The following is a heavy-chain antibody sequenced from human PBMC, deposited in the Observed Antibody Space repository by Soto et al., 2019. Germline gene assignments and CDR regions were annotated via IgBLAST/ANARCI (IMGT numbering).Heavy chain of an antibody. J-gene: IGHJ4*02. CDR2: IYYSGST. Sequence: PSDCLSLTGTVSGGFISSGGYYWSWIRQHPGKGLEWIGYIYYSGSTYYNPSLKSRVTISVDTSKNQFSLKLSSVTAADTAVYYCARGLRPLLRFLGFDYWGQGTLVTVSS. D-gene: IGHD3-3*01. CDR3: ARGLRPLLRFLGFDY. V-gene: IGHV4-31*03. CDR1: GGFISSGGYY.